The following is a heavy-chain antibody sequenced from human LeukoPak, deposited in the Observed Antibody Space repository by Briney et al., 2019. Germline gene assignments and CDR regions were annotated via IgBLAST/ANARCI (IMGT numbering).Heavy chain of an antibody. D-gene: IGHD1-7*01. CDR3: ARGFTGTTGNWFDP. Sequence: LRLSCAASGFTFTDHYMTWIRQPPGKGLEWIGYIYYSGSTYYNPSLKSRVTISVDTSKNQFPLKLSSVTAADTAVYYCARGFTGTTGNWFDPWGQGTLVTVSS. V-gene: IGHV4-30-4*08. J-gene: IGHJ5*02. CDR1: GFTFTDHY. CDR2: IYYSGST.